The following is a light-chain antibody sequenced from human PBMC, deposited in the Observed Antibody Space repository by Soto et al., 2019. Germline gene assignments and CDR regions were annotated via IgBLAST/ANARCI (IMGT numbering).Light chain of an antibody. CDR1: SSDVGSYNL. Sequence: QSALTQPASVSGSPGQSITISCTGTSSDVGSYNLVSWYQQHPGKAPKLMIYEGSKRPSGVSNRFSVSKSGNTASLTISGLQAEDEADYYCCSYAGSSPHVVFGGGTQLTVL. CDR3: CSYAGSSPHVV. CDR2: EGS. V-gene: IGLV2-23*01. J-gene: IGLJ2*01.